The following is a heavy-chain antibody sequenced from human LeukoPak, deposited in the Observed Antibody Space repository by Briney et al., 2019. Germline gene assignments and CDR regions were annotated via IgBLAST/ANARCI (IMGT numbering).Heavy chain of an antibody. J-gene: IGHJ4*02. Sequence: PGRSLRLSCAASGFTFSSHGTHWVRQAPGKGLEWVALISYDGNSKHYADSVKGRFTVSRDTSKNTHYLEMSGLRTEDTALYYCARDISWSFDYWGQGTLVTVSS. CDR2: ISYDGNSK. D-gene: IGHD1-14*01. V-gene: IGHV3-30*03. CDR1: GFTFSSHG. CDR3: ARDISWSFDY.